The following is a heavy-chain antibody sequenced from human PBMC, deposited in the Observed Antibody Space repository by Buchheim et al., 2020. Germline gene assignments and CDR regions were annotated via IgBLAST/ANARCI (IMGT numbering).Heavy chain of an antibody. D-gene: IGHD3-10*01. J-gene: IGHJ4*02. CDR1: GFTFSTYG. Sequence: EVQVVESGGDLVQPGGSLRLSCAVSGFTFSTYGMSWVRQAPGKGLEWLSGITASGSSTYYADSVKGRFTISRDNSMNTLYLQMRSLRVEDTAVYYCAAFSSSGLWGQGTL. V-gene: IGHV3-23*04. CDR2: ITASGSST. CDR3: AAFSSSGL.